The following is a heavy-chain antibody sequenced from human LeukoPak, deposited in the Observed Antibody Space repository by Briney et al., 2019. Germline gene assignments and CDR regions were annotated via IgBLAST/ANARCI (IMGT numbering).Heavy chain of an antibody. CDR3: ARRVAYFYYMDV. J-gene: IGHJ6*03. Sequence: SETLSLTCTVSGGSISSHYWSWIRQPPGKGLEWIGYIYYSGSTNYNPSLKSRVTISVDTSKNQFSLKLSSVTAADTAVYYCARRVAYFYYMDVSGKGTTVTVSS. V-gene: IGHV4-59*11. CDR1: GGSISSHY. CDR2: IYYSGST. D-gene: IGHD5-12*01.